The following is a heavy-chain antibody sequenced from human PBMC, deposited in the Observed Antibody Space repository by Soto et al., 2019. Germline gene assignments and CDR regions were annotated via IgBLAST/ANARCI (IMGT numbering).Heavy chain of an antibody. CDR3: ANVGGTDSSNWFDT. V-gene: IGHV1-69*02. J-gene: IGHJ5*01. CDR1: GGPFSSYH. D-gene: IGHD5-18*01. Sequence: QVQLVQSGAEVKKPGSSVKLSCKASGGPFSSYHISWVRQAPGQGLEWVGRIIPILGRANNAQHFQGRVTITADTSPNTAYMELSSLTSEDTAGYYFANVGGTDSSNWFDTRGHGTRVTVSS. CDR2: IIPILGRA.